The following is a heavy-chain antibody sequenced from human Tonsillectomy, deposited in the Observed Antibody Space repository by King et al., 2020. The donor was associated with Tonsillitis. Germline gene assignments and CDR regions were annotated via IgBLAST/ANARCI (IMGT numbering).Heavy chain of an antibody. J-gene: IGHJ6*02. CDR1: GFSLSNARMG. CDR2: XFXNDXK. V-gene: IGHV2-26*01. CDR3: ARIDTLVTPRDYYYGMDV. Sequence: TLKESGPVLVKPTETLTLTCTVSGFSLSNARMGVSWIRQPPGKALEWLAHXFXNDXKSYXPSLKSRLTISKDTSKSQVVLTMTNMDPVDTATYYCARIDTLVTPRDYYYGMDVWGQGTTVTVSS. D-gene: IGHD4-23*01.